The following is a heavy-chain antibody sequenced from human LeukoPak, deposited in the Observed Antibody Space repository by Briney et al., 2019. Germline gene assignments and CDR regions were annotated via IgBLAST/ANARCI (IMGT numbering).Heavy chain of an antibody. CDR1: GGSISSGDYY. CDR2: IYYSGST. CDR3: ARNERRIRVDP. Sequence: PSETLSLTCTVSGGSISSGDYYWSWIRQPPGKGLEWIGYIYYSGSTYYNPSLKSRVTISVDTSKNQFSLKLSSVTAADTAVYYCARNERRIRVDPWGQGTLVTVSS. J-gene: IGHJ5*02. V-gene: IGHV4-30-4*01. D-gene: IGHD1-1*01.